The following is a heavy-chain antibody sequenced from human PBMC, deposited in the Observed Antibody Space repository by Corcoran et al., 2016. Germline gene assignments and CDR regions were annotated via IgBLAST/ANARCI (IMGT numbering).Heavy chain of an antibody. Sequence: EVQLVESGGGLVQPGGSLRLSCAASGFTFSDYSMNWVRQAPGKGLQWVSYISSSSSTIYYADSVKGRFTISRDNAKNSLYLQMNSLRAEDTAVYYCARDVFGVVNGMDVWGQGTTVTVSS. V-gene: IGHV3-48*04. J-gene: IGHJ6*02. CDR1: GFTFSDYS. D-gene: IGHD3-3*01. CDR2: ISSSSSTI. CDR3: ARDVFGVVNGMDV.